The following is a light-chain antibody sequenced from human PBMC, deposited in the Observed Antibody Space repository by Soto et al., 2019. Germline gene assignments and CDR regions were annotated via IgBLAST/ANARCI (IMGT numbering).Light chain of an antibody. J-gene: IGLJ1*01. CDR1: INDVGGYNY. V-gene: IGLV2-8*01. Sequence: QSALTQPPSASGSPGQSVTISCAGTINDVGGYNYVSWYQQNPGKVPQLMIYQVTKRPSGVPDRFSASKSDTTASLTISGLQAEDEGDYYCMSYAGGNRFVFGTGTKLTVL. CDR3: MSYAGGNRFV. CDR2: QVT.